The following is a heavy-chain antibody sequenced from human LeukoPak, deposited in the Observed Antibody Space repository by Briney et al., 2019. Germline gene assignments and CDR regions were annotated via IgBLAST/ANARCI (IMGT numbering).Heavy chain of an antibody. CDR2: ISGSGGST. V-gene: IGHV3-23*01. D-gene: IGHD3-22*01. J-gene: IGHJ4*02. CDR3: AKVRYDSSGYQSPYFDY. CDR1: GFTFSSYA. Sequence: PGGSLRLSCAASGFTFSSYAMSWVRQAPGKGLEWVSVISGSGGSTYYADSVKGRFTISRDNSKNTLYLQMNSLRAEDTAVYYCAKVRYDSSGYQSPYFDYWGQGILVTVSP.